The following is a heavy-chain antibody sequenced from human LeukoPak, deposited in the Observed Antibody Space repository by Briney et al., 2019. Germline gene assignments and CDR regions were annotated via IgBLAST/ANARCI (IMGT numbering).Heavy chain of an antibody. J-gene: IGHJ6*03. D-gene: IGHD1-7*01. CDR2: IYTSGST. Sequence: PSETLSLTCTVSGGSISSYYWSWIRQPPGKGLEWIGYIYTSGSTNYNPSLKSRVTISVDTSKNQFSLKLSSVTAADTAVYYCARGPRYNWNYSYYMDVRGKGTTVTVSS. CDR1: GGSISSYY. V-gene: IGHV4-4*09. CDR3: ARGPRYNWNYSYYMDV.